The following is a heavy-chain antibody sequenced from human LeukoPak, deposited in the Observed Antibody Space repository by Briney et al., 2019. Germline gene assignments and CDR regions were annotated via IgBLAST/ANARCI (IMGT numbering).Heavy chain of an antibody. J-gene: IGHJ4*02. CDR1: GYSFTSYW. V-gene: IGHV5-51*01. Sequence: GESLKISCKGAGYSFTSYWIGWVRQMPGKGLEWMGIIYPGDSDTRYSPSFQGQVTISADKSISTAYLQWSSLKASDTAMYYCARLGTLAYCGGDCYSHFDYWGQGTLVTVSS. CDR2: IYPGDSDT. CDR3: ARLGTLAYCGGDCYSHFDY. D-gene: IGHD2-21*01.